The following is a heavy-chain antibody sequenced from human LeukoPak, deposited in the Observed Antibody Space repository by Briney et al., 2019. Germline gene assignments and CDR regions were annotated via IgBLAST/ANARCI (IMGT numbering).Heavy chain of an antibody. Sequence: GGSLRPSCAASGLTVSTNYMSWVRQAPGKGLEWVSIIYSGGTTYYADSVKGRFTISRNDSKNTLYLQMNSLRAEDTAVYYCAREDSGNYYVLDYWGQGTLVTVSS. D-gene: IGHD1-26*01. V-gene: IGHV3-53*01. CDR1: GLTVSTNY. CDR3: AREDSGNYYVLDY. J-gene: IGHJ4*02. CDR2: IYSGGTT.